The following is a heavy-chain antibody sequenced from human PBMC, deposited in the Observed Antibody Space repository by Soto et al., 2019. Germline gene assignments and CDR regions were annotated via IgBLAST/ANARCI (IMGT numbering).Heavy chain of an antibody. CDR3: ARARYSNYVDYYYYGMDV. J-gene: IGHJ6*02. CDR2: IIPIFGTA. V-gene: IGHV1-69*13. D-gene: IGHD4-4*01. CDR1: GGTFSSYA. Sequence: GASVKVSCKASGGTFSSYAISWVRQAPGQRLEWMGGIIPIFGTANYAQKFQGRVTITADESTSTAYMELSSLRSEDTAVYYCARARYSNYVDYYYYGMDVWGQGTTVTVSS.